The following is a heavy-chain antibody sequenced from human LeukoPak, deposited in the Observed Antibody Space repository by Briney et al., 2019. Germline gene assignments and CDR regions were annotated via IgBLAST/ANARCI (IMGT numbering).Heavy chain of an antibody. J-gene: IGHJ5*02. CDR3: ARGQLVITIFGVVITPPGNWFDP. CDR1: GGSFSGYY. V-gene: IGHV4-34*01. D-gene: IGHD3-3*01. Sequence: SETLSLTCADDGGSFSGYYWSWIRQPPGKGLEWIGEINHSGSTNYNPSLKSRVTISVDTSKNQFSLKLSSVTAADTAVYYCARGQLVITIFGVVITPPGNWFDPWGQGTLVTVSS. CDR2: INHSGST.